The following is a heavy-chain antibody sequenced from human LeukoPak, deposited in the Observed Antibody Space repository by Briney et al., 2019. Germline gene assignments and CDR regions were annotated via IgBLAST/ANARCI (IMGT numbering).Heavy chain of an antibody. CDR3: ARGPGPSSGSGWYFDY. J-gene: IGHJ4*02. CDR2: INPSGGST. Sequence: ASVKVSCKASGYTFTSYYMHWVRQAPGQGLEWMGIINPSGGSTSYAQKFQARVTMTRDTSTSTVYMELSSLRSEDTAVYYCARGPGPSSGSGWYFDYWGQGTLVTVSS. D-gene: IGHD6-19*01. CDR1: GYTFTSYY. V-gene: IGHV1-46*01.